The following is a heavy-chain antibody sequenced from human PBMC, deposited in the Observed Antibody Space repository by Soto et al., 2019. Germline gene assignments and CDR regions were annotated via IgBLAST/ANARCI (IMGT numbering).Heavy chain of an antibody. CDR1: GGSISGYY. D-gene: IGHD3-10*01. CDR3: AKGSFRSGGYYSDFDY. J-gene: IGHJ4*02. Sequence: QVQLQESGPGLVKPSETLSLTCTVSGGSISGYYWNWIRQPPGKGLEWIGYIYYTGSTNYNPSLESRVTISVDTAKNQFSLKLSSVTAADTAVYYCAKGSFRSGGYYSDFDYWGQGTLVTVPS. V-gene: IGHV4-59*01. CDR2: IYYTGST.